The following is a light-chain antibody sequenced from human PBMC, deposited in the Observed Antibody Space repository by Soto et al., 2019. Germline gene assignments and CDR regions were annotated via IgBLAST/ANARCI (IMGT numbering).Light chain of an antibody. J-gene: IGLJ2*01. Sequence: QSVLTQPRSVSGSPGQSVTISCTGTSSDVGGYKYVSWYQQHPGKAPKFMIYDVSKRPSGVPDRFSGSKSGNTASLTISGLQAEDEADYYCCSYAGSYTFAVFGGGTKVTVL. CDR3: CSYAGSYTFAV. V-gene: IGLV2-11*01. CDR1: SSDVGGYKY. CDR2: DVS.